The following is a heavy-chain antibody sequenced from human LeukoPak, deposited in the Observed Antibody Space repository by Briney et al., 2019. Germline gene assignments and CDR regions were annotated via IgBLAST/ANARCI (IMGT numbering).Heavy chain of an antibody. V-gene: IGHV3-23*01. CDR1: GFSFINYA. J-gene: IGHJ4*02. D-gene: IGHD6-19*01. Sequence: PGGSLRLSCAASGFSFINYAMSWVRQAPGKGLEWVSAITGSGVSTYYADSVKGRFTISRDNSKNTLYLQMNSLRGEDTAVYYCAKDRSSSGWYPFDYWGQGTLVTVSS. CDR3: AKDRSSSGWYPFDY. CDR2: ITGSGVST.